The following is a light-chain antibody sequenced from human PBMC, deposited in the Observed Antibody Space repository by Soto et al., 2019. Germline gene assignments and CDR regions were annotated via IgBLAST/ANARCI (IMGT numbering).Light chain of an antibody. CDR1: QSISSW. Sequence: EIQMTQSASALSASVGDRVTITCRASQSISSWLAWYQQKPGKAPKLLIYDASSLESGVPSRFSGSGSGTEFTLTISSLQPDDFATYYCQQYISYRTFGQGTKVDIK. CDR3: QQYISYRT. CDR2: DAS. V-gene: IGKV1-5*01. J-gene: IGKJ1*01.